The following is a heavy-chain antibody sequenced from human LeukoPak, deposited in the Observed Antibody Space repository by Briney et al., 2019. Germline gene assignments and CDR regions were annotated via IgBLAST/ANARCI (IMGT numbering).Heavy chain of an antibody. Sequence: GGSLRLSCADSGFTLSRYAVHWVRQGPGKGLEWVSYISSSGSTIYYADSVKGRFTISRDNAKNSLYLQMNSLRAEDTAVYYCVGYDYWGQGTLVTVSS. D-gene: IGHD5-12*01. CDR2: ISSSGSTI. CDR3: VGYDY. V-gene: IGHV3-48*03. J-gene: IGHJ4*02. CDR1: GFTLSRYA.